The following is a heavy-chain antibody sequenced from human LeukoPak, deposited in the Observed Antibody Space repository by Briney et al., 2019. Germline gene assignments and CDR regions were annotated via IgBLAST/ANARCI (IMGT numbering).Heavy chain of an antibody. V-gene: IGHV3-9*03. D-gene: IGHD6-19*01. J-gene: IGHJ4*02. CDR1: GFTFDDYA. Sequence: PGRSLRLSCAASGFTFDDYAMHWVRQAPGKGLEWVSGISWNSGSIGYADSVKGRFTISRGNAKNSLYLQMNSLRAEDMALYYCAKGIAVALPFFDYWGQGTLVTVSS. CDR3: AKGIAVALPFFDY. CDR2: ISWNSGSI.